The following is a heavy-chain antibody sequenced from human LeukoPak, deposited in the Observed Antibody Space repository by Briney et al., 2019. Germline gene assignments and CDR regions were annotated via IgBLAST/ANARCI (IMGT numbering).Heavy chain of an antibody. CDR1: GFTFSNYA. CDR3: AKRGMTCSSTRCNIDY. D-gene: IGHD2-2*01. J-gene: IGHJ4*02. CDR2: TSGSGDST. Sequence: PGGSLRLSCAASGFTFSNYAMNWVRQAPGKGLEWVSATSGSGDSTYYADSAKGRFTISRDNSKNTLYLQMNSLRVEDTAIYYCAKRGMTCSSTRCNIDYWGQGTLVTVSS. V-gene: IGHV3-23*01.